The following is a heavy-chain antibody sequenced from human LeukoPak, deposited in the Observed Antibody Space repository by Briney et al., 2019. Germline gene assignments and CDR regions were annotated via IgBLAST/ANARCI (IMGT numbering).Heavy chain of an antibody. J-gene: IGHJ4*02. V-gene: IGHV3-23*01. CDR1: GFTFSSYA. D-gene: IGHD3-22*01. Sequence: GGSLRLSCAASGFTFSSYAMSWVRQAPGKGLGWVSAISGSGGSKYYADSVKGRFTISRDNSKNTLYLQMNSLRAEDTAVYYCAKHTMIVVGTVDYWGQGTLVTVSS. CDR3: AKHTMIVVGTVDY. CDR2: ISGSGGSK.